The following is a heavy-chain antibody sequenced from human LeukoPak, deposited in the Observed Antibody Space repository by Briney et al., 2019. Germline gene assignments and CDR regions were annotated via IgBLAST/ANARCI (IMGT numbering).Heavy chain of an antibody. CDR1: GFTFANYA. Sequence: EAGGSLRLSCAASGFTFANYAMNWFRHTPGKGLEWLSYISSTSAIYYADSVKGRFTISRDNAKESLYLQMNSLRAEDTAVYYCARDDKWAFDYWGQGTLVTVSS. V-gene: IGHV3-69-1*02. J-gene: IGHJ4*02. D-gene: IGHD1-26*01. CDR3: ARDDKWAFDY. CDR2: ISSTSAI.